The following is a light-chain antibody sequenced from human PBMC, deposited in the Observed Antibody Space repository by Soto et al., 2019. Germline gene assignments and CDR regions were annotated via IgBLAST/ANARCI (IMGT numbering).Light chain of an antibody. CDR3: QQYNNWPPIT. CDR2: GAS. CDR1: QSVRSS. V-gene: IGKV3-15*01. Sequence: EVVMTQSPVTLSVSPGERATLYCRASQSVRSSVAWYQQKPGQAPRLLFYGASTRATGIPARFSGSGSGTEFTLTISSLQSEDVAVYYCQQYNNWPPITFGQGTRLEIK. J-gene: IGKJ5*01.